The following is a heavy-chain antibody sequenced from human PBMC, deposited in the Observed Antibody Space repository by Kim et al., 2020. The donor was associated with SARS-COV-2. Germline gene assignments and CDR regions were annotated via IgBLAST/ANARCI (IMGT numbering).Heavy chain of an antibody. CDR3: AKLCTNGVCSVDY. Sequence: GGSLRLSCAASGFTFSSYAMHWVRQAPGKGLEWVAVIWYDGSNKYYADSVKGRFTISRDNSKNTLYLQMNSLRAEDTAVYYCAKLCTNGVCSVDYWGQGTLVTVSS. CDR1: GFTFSSYA. D-gene: IGHD2-8*01. V-gene: IGHV3-33*06. J-gene: IGHJ4*02. CDR2: IWYDGSNK.